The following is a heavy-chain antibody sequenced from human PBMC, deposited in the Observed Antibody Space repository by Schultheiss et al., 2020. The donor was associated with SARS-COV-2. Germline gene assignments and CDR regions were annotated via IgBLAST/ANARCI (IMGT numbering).Heavy chain of an antibody. CDR1: GYTFTSYG. J-gene: IGHJ4*02. V-gene: IGHV1-18*01. Sequence: ASVKVSCKASGYTFTSYGISWVRQAPGQGLEWMGWISAYNGNTNYAQKLQGRFTMTTDTSTSTAYMELRSLRSDDTAVYYCARDRDDSSGYYFDYWGQGTLVTVSS. D-gene: IGHD3-22*01. CDR2: ISAYNGNT. CDR3: ARDRDDSSGYYFDY.